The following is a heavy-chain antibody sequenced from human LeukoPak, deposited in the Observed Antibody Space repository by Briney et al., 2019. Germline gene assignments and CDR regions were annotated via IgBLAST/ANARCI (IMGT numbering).Heavy chain of an antibody. V-gene: IGHV4-34*01. CDR1: GGSFSGYY. D-gene: IGHD5-12*01. CDR2: ITHSGST. CDR3: SRSLFSYSGFFDY. J-gene: IGHJ4*02. Sequence: SETLSLTCAVYGGSFSGYYWSWIRQPPGKGLEWIGEITHSGSTNYNPSLKSRVTISVDTSKNQFSLKLSSVTAADTAVYYCSRSLFSYSGFFDYWGQGTLVTVSS.